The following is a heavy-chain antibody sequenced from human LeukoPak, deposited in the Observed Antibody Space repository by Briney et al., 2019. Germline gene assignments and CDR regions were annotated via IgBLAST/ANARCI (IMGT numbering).Heavy chain of an antibody. CDR3: ARLFTIFGVVITYYFDY. J-gene: IGHJ4*02. CDR1: GGSISSSSYY. CDR2: IYYSGST. Sequence: RPSETLSLTCTVSGGSISSSSYYWGWIRQPPGKGLEWIGSIYYSGSTYYNPSLKSRVTISVDTSKNQFSLKLSSVTAADTAVYYCARLFTIFGVVITYYFDYWGQGTLVTVSS. V-gene: IGHV4-39*01. D-gene: IGHD3-3*01.